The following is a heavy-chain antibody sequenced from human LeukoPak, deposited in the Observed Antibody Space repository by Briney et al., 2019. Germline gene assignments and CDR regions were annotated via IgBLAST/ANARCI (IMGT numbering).Heavy chain of an antibody. V-gene: IGHV3-48*03. CDR2: ISSSGTII. Sequence: VECLRLSRAVSGVTFSSYEMNCVRQSPGQGLEWVSEISSSGTIIYYADSLNASFTISKDNAKHSMDQQRSSQLVMDTADYYCVRDVGGYRYSDYWGQGTLVTVSS. CDR3: VRDVGGYRYSDY. J-gene: IGHJ4*02. CDR1: GVTFSSYE. D-gene: IGHD6-25*01.